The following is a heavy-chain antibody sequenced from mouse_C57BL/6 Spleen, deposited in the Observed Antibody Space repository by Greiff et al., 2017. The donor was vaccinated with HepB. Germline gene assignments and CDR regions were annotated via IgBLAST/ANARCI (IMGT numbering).Heavy chain of an antibody. Sequence: VQLQQPGAELVMPGASVKLSCKASGYTFTSYWMHWVKQRPGQGLEWIGEIDPSDSYTNYNQKFKGKSTLTVDKSSSTAYMQLSSLTSEDSAVYYCARSHNYGSRGGYFDYWGQGTTLTVSS. D-gene: IGHD1-1*01. CDR3: ARSHNYGSRGGYFDY. V-gene: IGHV1-69*01. CDR1: GYTFTSYW. J-gene: IGHJ2*01. CDR2: IDPSDSYT.